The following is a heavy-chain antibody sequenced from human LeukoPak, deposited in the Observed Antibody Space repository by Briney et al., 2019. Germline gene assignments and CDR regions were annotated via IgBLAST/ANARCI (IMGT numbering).Heavy chain of an antibody. D-gene: IGHD2-15*01. CDR2: IYYSGST. CDR1: GGSISSYY. CDR3: ARSAGHCSGGSCPPLRGFDP. V-gene: IGHV4-59*01. Sequence: PSETLSLTCTVSGGSISSYYWSRIRQPPGKGLEWIGYIYYSGSTNYNPSLKSRVTISVDTSKNQFSLKLSSVTAADTAVYYCARSAGHCSGGSCPPLRGFDPWGQGTLVTVSS. J-gene: IGHJ5*02.